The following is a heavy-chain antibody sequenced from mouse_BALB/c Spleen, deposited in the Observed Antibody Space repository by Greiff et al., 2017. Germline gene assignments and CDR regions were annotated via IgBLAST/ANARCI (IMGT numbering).Heavy chain of an antibody. CDR3: ARQGRGNPFAY. V-gene: IGHV1S56*01. D-gene: IGHD2-1*01. CDR1: GYTFTSYY. Sequence: QVQLQQSGPELVKPGASVRISCKASGYTFTSYYIHWVKQRPGQGLEWIGWIYPGNVNTKYNEKFKGKATLTADKSSSTAYMQLSSLTSEDSAVYFCARQGRGNPFAYWGQGTLVTVSA. CDR2: IYPGNVNT. J-gene: IGHJ3*01.